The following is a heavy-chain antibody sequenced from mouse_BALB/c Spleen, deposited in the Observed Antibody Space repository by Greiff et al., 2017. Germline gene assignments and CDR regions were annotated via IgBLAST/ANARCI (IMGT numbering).Heavy chain of an antibody. J-gene: IGHJ3*01. D-gene: IGHD3-2*01. CDR1: GYTFSSYW. V-gene: IGHV1-9*01. Sequence: VQLQQSGAELMKPGASVKISCKATGYTFSSYWIEWVKQRPGHGLEWIGEILPGSGSTNYNEKFKGKATFTADTSSNTAYMQLSSLTSEDSAVYYCARRDSSGYGAYWGQGTLVTVSA. CDR3: ARRDSSGYGAY. CDR2: ILPGSGST.